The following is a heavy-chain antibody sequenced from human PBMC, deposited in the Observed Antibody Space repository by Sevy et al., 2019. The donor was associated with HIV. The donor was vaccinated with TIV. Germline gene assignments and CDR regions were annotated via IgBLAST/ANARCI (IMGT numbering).Heavy chain of an antibody. J-gene: IGHJ6*03. D-gene: IGHD3-22*01. CDR3: AKDGDSSAYSPDYMDV. CDR1: GFTFSSYE. CDR2: ISGSGHAI. V-gene: IGHV3-48*03. Sequence: GGSLRLSCAASGFTFSSYEMNWVRLSPGKGLEWVSYISGSGHAIYYADSVKGRFTISRDNAMDSLYLQMNSLRAEDTAVYYCAKDGDSSAYSPDYMDVWGKGTTVTVSS.